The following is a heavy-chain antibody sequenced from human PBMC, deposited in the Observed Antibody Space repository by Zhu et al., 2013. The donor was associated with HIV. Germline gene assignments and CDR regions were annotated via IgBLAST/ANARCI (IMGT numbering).Heavy chain of an antibody. CDR3: AKAGPVVAATRGRLRPFDP. D-gene: IGHD2-15*01. V-gene: IGHV3-23*01. J-gene: IGHJ5*02. Sequence: VQLLESGGGLVQPGGSLRLSCAASGFTFSSYAMSWVRQAPGKGLEWVSAISGSGGSTYYADSVKGRFTISRDNSKNTLYLQMNSLRAEDTAVYYCAKAGPVVAATRGRLRPFDPWGQGTLVTVSS. CDR2: ISGSGGST. CDR1: GFTFSSYA.